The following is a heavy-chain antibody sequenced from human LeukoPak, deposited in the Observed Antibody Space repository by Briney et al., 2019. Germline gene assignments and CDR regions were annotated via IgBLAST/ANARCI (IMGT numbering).Heavy chain of an antibody. CDR3: ASLDIVVVPAAIPDYYYGMDV. D-gene: IGHD2-2*02. Sequence: GGSLRLSCAASGFTFSSYSMNWVRQAPGKGLEWVSSISSSSSYIYYADSVKGRFTISRDSAKNSLYLQMNSLRAEDTAVYYCASLDIVVVPAAIPDYYYGMDVWGQGTTVTVSS. V-gene: IGHV3-21*01. CDR2: ISSSSSYI. CDR1: GFTFSSYS. J-gene: IGHJ6*02.